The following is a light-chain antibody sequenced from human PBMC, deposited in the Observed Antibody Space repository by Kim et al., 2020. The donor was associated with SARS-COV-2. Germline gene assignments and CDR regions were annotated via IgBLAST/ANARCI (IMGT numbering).Light chain of an antibody. J-gene: IGKJ4*01. CDR1: QSVLYSSNNKNY. Sequence: RATINCKSSQSVLYSSNNKNYVAWYQQKPGQPTKLLIYWASTRESGVPDRFSGSGSGTDFTLTISSLQAEDVAVYYCQQYYSTPLTFGGGTKVEI. V-gene: IGKV4-1*01. CDR2: WAS. CDR3: QQYYSTPLT.